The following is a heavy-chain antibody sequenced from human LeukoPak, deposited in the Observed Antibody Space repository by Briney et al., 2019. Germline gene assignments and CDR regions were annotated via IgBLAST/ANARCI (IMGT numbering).Heavy chain of an antibody. CDR2: FDPEDGET. D-gene: IGHD2-2*01. V-gene: IGHV1-24*01. J-gene: IGHJ3*02. CDR3: ATDMVPAARNSYAFDI. Sequence: GASVTVSCKVSGYTLTELSMHWVRQAPGKGLEWMGGFDPEDGETIYAQKFQGRVTTTEDTSTDTAYMELSSLRSEDTAVYYCATDMVPAARNSYAFDIWGQGTTVTVSS. CDR1: GYTLTELS.